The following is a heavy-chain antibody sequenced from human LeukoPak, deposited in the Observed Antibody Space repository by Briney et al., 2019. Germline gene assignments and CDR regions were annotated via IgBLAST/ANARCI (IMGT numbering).Heavy chain of an antibody. J-gene: IGHJ4*02. Sequence: PGGSLRLSCAASGFTFSSYAMSWVRQAPGKGLEWVSVISASGRNTYYADSVKGRFNISRDNSKNTLYLQMNSLRAEDTAVYYCANLITLVRGVIIGDYWGLGTLVAVSS. CDR1: GFTFSSYA. CDR3: ANLITLVRGVIIGDY. CDR2: ISASGRNT. V-gene: IGHV3-23*01. D-gene: IGHD3-10*01.